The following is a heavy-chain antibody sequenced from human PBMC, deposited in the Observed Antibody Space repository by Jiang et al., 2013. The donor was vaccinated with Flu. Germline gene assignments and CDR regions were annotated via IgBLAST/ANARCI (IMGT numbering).Heavy chain of an antibody. Sequence: VQLVESGGGLVQPGGSLRLSCAVSGFTFSDTWMNWFRQAPGKGLEWVANINQDGSDQSYVDSVKGRFTISRDNAKNSLFLLMNSLRAEDTAIYYCTRVYWWGEKDYWGQGVLVTVSS. V-gene: IGHV3-7*01. CDR2: INQDGSDQ. CDR1: GFTFSDTW. CDR3: TRVYWWGEKDY. J-gene: IGHJ4*02. D-gene: IGHD3-16*01.